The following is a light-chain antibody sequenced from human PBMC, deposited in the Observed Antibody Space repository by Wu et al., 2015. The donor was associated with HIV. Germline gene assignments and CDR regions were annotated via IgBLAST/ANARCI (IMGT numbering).Light chain of an antibody. V-gene: IGKV3-15*01. CDR2: AAS. J-gene: IGKJ1*01. Sequence: EIVLTQSPATLSVSLGQRATLSCRASQSIGNNLAWYQHRPGRTPRLLIFAASTRVTDIPARFSGRGSGTDFTLTISSLQSDDFAIYYCQQYNNFWTFGQGTE. CDR3: QQYNNFWT. CDR1: QSIGNN.